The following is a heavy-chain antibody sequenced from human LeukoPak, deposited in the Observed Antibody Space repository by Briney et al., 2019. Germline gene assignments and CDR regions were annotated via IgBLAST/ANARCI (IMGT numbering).Heavy chain of an antibody. CDR2: LYGGGGT. V-gene: IGHV3-66*01. CDR1: GFTFSSYA. CDR3: ARDLPHYD. Sequence: GGSLRLSCAASGFTFSSYAMSWVRQAPGKGLEWVSVLYGGGGTFYADSVRARFTISRDNSKNTLYLQMNALRAEDTAVYYCARDLPHYDWGQGTLVTVSS. D-gene: IGHD3-22*01. J-gene: IGHJ4*02.